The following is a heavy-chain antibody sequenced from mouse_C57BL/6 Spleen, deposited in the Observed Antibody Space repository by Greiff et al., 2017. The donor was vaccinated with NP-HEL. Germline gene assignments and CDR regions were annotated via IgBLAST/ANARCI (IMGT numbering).Heavy chain of an antibody. CDR3: ARNWDVEAMDY. J-gene: IGHJ4*01. CDR1: GYTFTSYG. V-gene: IGHV1-81*01. CDR2: IYPRSGNT. D-gene: IGHD4-1*01. Sequence: VQGVESGAELARPGASVKLSCKASGYTFTSYGISWVKQRTGQGLEWIGEIYPRSGNTYYNEKFKGKATLTADKSSSTAYMELRSLTSEDSAVYFCARNWDVEAMDYWGQGTSVTVSS.